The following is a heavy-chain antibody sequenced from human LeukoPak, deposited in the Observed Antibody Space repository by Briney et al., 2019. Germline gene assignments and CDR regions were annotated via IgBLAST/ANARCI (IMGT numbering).Heavy chain of an antibody. CDR1: GYTFTNHD. J-gene: IGHJ6*02. CDR2: MNPNSGAT. CDR3: ARDLTEYYDFWSANYYYYGMDV. V-gene: IGHV1-8*01. Sequence: ASVKVSCKASGYTFTNHDFNWMRQASGQGLEWMGWMNPNSGATGYAQKFQGRVTITRDTSASTAYMELSSLRSEDTAVYYCARDLTEYYDFWSANYYYYGMDVWAREPQSPSP. D-gene: IGHD3-3*01.